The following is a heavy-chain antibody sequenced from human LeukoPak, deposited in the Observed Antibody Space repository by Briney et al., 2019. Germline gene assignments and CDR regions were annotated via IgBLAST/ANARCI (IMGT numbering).Heavy chain of an antibody. Sequence: GGSLRLSCAASGFTFSSYSMTWVRQAPGKGLEWVSYISSSSSSTIYYADSVKGRFTISRDNAKNSLYLQMNSLRDEDTAVYYCARDLRCSSTSCSPRAVYYYYYGMDVWGQGTTVTVSS. D-gene: IGHD2-2*01. J-gene: IGHJ6*02. V-gene: IGHV3-48*02. CDR2: ISSSSSSTI. CDR3: ARDLRCSSTSCSPRAVYYYYYGMDV. CDR1: GFTFSSYS.